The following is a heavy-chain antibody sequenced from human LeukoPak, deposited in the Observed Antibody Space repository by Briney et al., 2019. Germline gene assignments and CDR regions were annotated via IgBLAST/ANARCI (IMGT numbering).Heavy chain of an antibody. J-gene: IGHJ4*02. D-gene: IGHD5-18*01. V-gene: IGHV3-7*01. CDR1: GFTFSTYW. CDR2: IKQDGSEK. CDR3: VRGVSGSSYGDY. Sequence: GGSLRLSCAASGFTFSTYWMNWVRQAPGKGLEWLANIKQDGSEKYYLDSVKGRFTISRDNAKNSLYLQMNSLRAEDTSVYYCVRGVSGSSYGDYWGQGTLVTVSS.